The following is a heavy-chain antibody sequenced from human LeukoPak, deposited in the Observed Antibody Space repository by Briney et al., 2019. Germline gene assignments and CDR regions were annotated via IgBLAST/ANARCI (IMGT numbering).Heavy chain of an antibody. CDR2: IKSDGSGI. Sequence: GGSLRLSCAVSGFPSSNSWMYWVRQAPGKGLEGVANIKSDGSGISYVDSVKGRFIISRDNARNSLYLQTNSLRVEDTAVYFCAGGNSMDVWGKGTAVTVSS. D-gene: IGHD1/OR15-1a*01. V-gene: IGHV3-7*03. CDR1: GFPSSNSW. J-gene: IGHJ6*04. CDR3: AGGNSMDV.